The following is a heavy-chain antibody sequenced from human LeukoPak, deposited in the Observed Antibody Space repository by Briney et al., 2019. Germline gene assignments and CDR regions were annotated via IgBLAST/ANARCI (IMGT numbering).Heavy chain of an antibody. V-gene: IGHV3-23*01. CDR1: GFTFSSYW. D-gene: IGHD5-18*01. Sequence: PGGSLRLSCAASGFTFSSYWMSWVRQAPGKGLEWVSAISGSGGSTYYADSVKGRFTISRDNSKNTLYLQMNSLRAEDTAVYYCAKGKYSYTTYFDYWGQGTLVTVSS. CDR2: ISGSGGST. J-gene: IGHJ4*02. CDR3: AKGKYSYTTYFDY.